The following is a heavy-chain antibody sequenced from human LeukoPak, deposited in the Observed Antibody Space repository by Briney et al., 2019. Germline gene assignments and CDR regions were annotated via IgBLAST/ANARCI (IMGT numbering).Heavy chain of an antibody. V-gene: IGHV3-20*04. CDR3: ARDQGSADY. CDR2: INGNGGST. Sequence: GGSLRLSCAASGFGFDDYGMAWVRQAPGKGLEGASGINGNGGSTVYSDSFRGRVIISRVNAKNYVLLQMDSLISQDPAVYYGARDQGSADYWGQGTLVTVSS. J-gene: IGHJ4*02. CDR1: GFGFDDYG.